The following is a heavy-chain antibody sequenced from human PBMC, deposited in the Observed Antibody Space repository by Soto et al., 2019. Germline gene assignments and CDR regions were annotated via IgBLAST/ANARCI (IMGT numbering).Heavy chain of an antibody. CDR3: AREGPAPYYYYGMDV. J-gene: IGHJ6*02. V-gene: IGHV1-18*01. CDR2: ISAYNGNT. CDR1: GYSFTTYG. Sequence: QVQVVQSGGEVKKPGASVKFSCKTSGYSFTTYGISWVRQAPGQGLEWMGWISAYNGNTNYAQKLQGRVTMTTDTSTSTAYMELRSLRSDDTAVYYCAREGPAPYYYYGMDVWGQGSTVTVSS.